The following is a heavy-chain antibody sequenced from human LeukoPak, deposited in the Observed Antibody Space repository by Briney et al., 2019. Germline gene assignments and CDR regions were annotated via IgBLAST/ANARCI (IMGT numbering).Heavy chain of an antibody. V-gene: IGHV3-21*01. CDR1: GFTFSSYN. CDR2: ISSSSGYI. CDR3: ARAVGYKGFPDY. J-gene: IGHJ4*02. Sequence: TGGSLRLSCAASGFTFSSYNMNWVRQAPEKGLEWVSSISSSSGYIYYADSVMGRFTISRDNAKNSLYLQMNSLRAEDTAVYYCARAVGYKGFPDYWGQGTLVTVSS. D-gene: IGHD5-24*01.